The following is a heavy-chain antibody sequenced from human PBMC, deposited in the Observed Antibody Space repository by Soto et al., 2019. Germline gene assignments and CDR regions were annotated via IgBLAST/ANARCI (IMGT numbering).Heavy chain of an antibody. CDR3: ASLSSQNSGYDYGWFDP. J-gene: IGHJ5*02. CDR1: GGSFSGYY. V-gene: IGHV4-34*01. CDR2: INHSGST. Sequence: NPSETLSLTCAVYGGSFSGYYWSWIRQPPGKGLEWIGEINHSGSTNYNPSLKSRVTISVDTSKNQFSLKLSSVTAADTAVYYCASLSSQNSGYDYGWFDPWGQGTLVTVSS. D-gene: IGHD5-12*01.